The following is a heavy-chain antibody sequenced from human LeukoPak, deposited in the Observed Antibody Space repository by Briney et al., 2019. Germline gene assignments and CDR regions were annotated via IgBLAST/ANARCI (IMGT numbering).Heavy chain of an antibody. CDR2: ISGSGGST. Sequence: PWGSLRLSCAASGFTFSSYAMSWVRQAPGKGLEWVSAISGSGGSTYYADSVKGRFTISRDNSKNTLYLQMNSLRAEDTAVYYCAKDIMTTVTTSADYWGQGTLVTVSS. CDR1: GFTFSSYA. V-gene: IGHV3-23*01. D-gene: IGHD4-17*01. CDR3: AKDIMTTVTTSADY. J-gene: IGHJ4*02.